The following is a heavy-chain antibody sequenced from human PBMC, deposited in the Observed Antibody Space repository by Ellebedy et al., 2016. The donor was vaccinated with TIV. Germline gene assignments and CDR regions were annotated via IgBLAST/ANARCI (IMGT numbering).Heavy chain of an antibody. J-gene: IGHJ4*02. CDR3: ARDPPGIAASGPYK. Sequence: GESLKISCTASGFTVGNNYMKWLRQAPGKGLEWVSLIYSGGDTVYADSVKGRFTISRDSSKNTLYLQMNSLRAEYTAVYYCARDPPGIAASGPYKWGQGTLVTVSS. D-gene: IGHD6-13*01. CDR1: GFTVGNNY. CDR2: IYSGGDT. V-gene: IGHV3-53*01.